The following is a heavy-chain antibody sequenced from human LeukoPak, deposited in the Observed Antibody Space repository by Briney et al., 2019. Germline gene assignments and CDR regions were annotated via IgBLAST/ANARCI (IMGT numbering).Heavy chain of an antibody. V-gene: IGHV3-23*01. D-gene: IGHD3-9*01. CDR2: ISGSGTST. Sequence: PGGSLRLSCAASGFTFSNYAMNWVRQAPGKGLEWVSGISGSGTSTYYADSVKGRFTISRDNSKNTLHLQMDSLRAEDTAVYYCAKSWDFDWLLSYWGQGTLVTVSS. CDR3: AKSWDFDWLLSY. J-gene: IGHJ4*02. CDR1: GFTFSNYA.